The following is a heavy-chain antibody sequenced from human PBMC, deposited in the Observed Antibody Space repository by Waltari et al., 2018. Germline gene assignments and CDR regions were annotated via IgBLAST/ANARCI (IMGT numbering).Heavy chain of an antibody. V-gene: IGHV4-39*01. J-gene: IGHJ3*01. CDR2: ISYTGAT. CDR3: ATYVGASIGTAAFDV. CDR1: GGSITNNRHY. Sequence: QLHLQESGPGLVKPSETLSLTCSVSGGSITNNRHYWGWIRQTPGKGLEWIATISYTGATYNNTPHRSRVTIAGDTSKNPFCLKWTSVTAADTAVYYCATYVGASIGTAAFDVWGRGALVTVSS. D-gene: IGHD3-16*01.